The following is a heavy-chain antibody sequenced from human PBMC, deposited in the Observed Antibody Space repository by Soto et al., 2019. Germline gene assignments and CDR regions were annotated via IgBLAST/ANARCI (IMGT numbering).Heavy chain of an antibody. Sequence: EAQLLESGGDLVQPGGSLILSCAASGFTFSTYAMAWVRQAPGRGLEWVSSIGPNGGDTYYADSVKGRSTVSRDNSRNSLYLQVSGLRAEDTALYFCAAIRYYGEGGRLGAFPIWGQGTVVSVSS. J-gene: IGHJ3*02. V-gene: IGHV3-23*01. CDR1: GFTFSTYA. D-gene: IGHD3-10*01. CDR3: AAIRYYGEGGRLGAFPI. CDR2: IGPNGGDT.